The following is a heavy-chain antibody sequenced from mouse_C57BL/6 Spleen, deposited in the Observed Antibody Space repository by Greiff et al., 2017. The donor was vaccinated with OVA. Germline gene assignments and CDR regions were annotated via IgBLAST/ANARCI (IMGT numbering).Heavy chain of an antibody. CDR1: GYTFTSSG. CDR2: IYPRSGNT. Sequence: QVQLQQSGAELARPGASVKLSCKASGYTFTSSGISWVKQRTGQGLEWIGEIYPRSGNTYYNEKFKGKATLTADKSSSTAYMELRSLTSEDSAVYFCARELGQDAMDYWGQGTSVTVSS. D-gene: IGHD4-1*01. J-gene: IGHJ4*01. CDR3: ARELGQDAMDY. V-gene: IGHV1-81*01.